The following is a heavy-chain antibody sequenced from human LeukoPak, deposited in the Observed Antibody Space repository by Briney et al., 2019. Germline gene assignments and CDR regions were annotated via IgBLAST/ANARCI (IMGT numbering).Heavy chain of an antibody. D-gene: IGHD3-3*01. CDR3: ASLGRTIFGVVTDPLRRWFDP. CDR1: GFIFRSCW. V-gene: IGHV3-30-3*01. CDR2: ISYDGSNK. J-gene: IGHJ5*02. Sequence: PGGSLRLSCAASGFIFRSCWMSWVRQAPGKGLEWVAVISYDGSNKYYADSVKGRLTISRDNSKNTLYLQMNSLRAEDTAVYYCASLGRTIFGVVTDPLRRWFDPWGQGTLVTVSS.